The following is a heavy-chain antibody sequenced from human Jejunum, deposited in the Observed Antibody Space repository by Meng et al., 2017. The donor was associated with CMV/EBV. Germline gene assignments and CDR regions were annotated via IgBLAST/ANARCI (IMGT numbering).Heavy chain of an antibody. D-gene: IGHD4-23*01. V-gene: IGHV4-59*01. CDR1: SLNSYY. J-gene: IGHJ5*02. CDR3: ARDRTGGNSNWFDP. Sequence: SLNSYYWSWMRQTPGKGLEWIGYISNSGSTKYHPNYNPSLKSRLTISVDTSKNQFFLRLTSVTAADTAVYYCARDRTGGNSNWFDPWGLGILVTVSS. CDR2: ISNSGST.